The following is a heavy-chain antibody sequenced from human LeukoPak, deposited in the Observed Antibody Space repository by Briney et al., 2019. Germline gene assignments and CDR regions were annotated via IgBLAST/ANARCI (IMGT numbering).Heavy chain of an antibody. Sequence: GESLKISCRGSGYSFTNYWIGWVRQMPGKGLEWMGIIFPGDSNIRYSPSFQGQVTVSADKSISTAYLQWSSLKASDTAMYYCARLDPNNYFDYWGQGTLVTVSS. CDR2: IFPGDSNI. CDR3: ARLDPNNYFDY. CDR1: GYSFTNYW. V-gene: IGHV5-51*01. J-gene: IGHJ4*02. D-gene: IGHD2-8*01.